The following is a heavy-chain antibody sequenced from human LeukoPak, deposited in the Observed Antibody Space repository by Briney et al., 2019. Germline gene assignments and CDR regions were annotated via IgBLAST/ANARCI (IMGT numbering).Heavy chain of an antibody. D-gene: IGHD3-10*01. CDR3: ARAVYYSNYLGY. V-gene: IGHV3-53*01. CDR2: IYSGGST. J-gene: IGHJ4*01. CDR1: GFTISNNY. Sequence: GGSLRLSCAASGFTISNNYMNWVRQAPGKGLEWVSVIYSGGSTYYGDSVKGRFTISRDNAKNTLYLQMNSLRAEDTAMYYCARAVYYSNYLGYWGQGTLVTVSS.